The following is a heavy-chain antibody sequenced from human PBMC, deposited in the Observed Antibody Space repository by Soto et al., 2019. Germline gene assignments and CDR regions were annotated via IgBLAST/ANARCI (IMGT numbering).Heavy chain of an antibody. Sequence: QVQLQQWGAGLLKPSETLSLTCAVYGGSFSCYYWNWIRQPPGKGLQWIGEINHSGITNYNPSLKSRLYMSLDNYKNHFSFRLSSVTAADAAVYYCACDGIAGDVWGQGTLVTVSS. D-gene: IGHD6-13*01. CDR2: INHSGIT. V-gene: IGHV4-34*01. CDR1: GGSFSCYY. J-gene: IGHJ4*02. CDR3: ACDGIAGDV.